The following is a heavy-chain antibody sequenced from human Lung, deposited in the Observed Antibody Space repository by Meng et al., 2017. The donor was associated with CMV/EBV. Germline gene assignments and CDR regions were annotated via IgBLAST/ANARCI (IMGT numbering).Heavy chain of an antibody. CDR3: ARPNVHYDFWSGCDY. Sequence: GGSLRLXXAASGFTFSSYAMHWVRQAPGKGLEWVAVISYDGSNKYYADSVKGRFTISRDNSKNTLYLQMNSLRAEDTAVYYCARPNVHYDFWSGCDYWGQGTLVTVSS. D-gene: IGHD3-3*01. J-gene: IGHJ4*02. V-gene: IGHV3-30*04. CDR2: ISYDGSNK. CDR1: GFTFSSYA.